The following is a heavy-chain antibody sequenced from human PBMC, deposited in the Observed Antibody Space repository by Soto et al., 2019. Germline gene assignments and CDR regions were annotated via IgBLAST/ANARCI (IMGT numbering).Heavy chain of an antibody. CDR3: AREVFRAVMSYYGMDV. Sequence: EVQLVESGGGLVRPGGSLRLYCAASGFTFSDYWMSWVRQAPGKGLEWVANIKQDGSETYYVDSVKGRFTISRDNAKNSLYLQMNSLRAEDTAVYYCAREVFRAVMSYYGMDVWGQGTTVTVSS. D-gene: IGHD3-16*01. V-gene: IGHV3-7*04. CDR1: GFTFSDYW. J-gene: IGHJ6*02. CDR2: IKQDGSET.